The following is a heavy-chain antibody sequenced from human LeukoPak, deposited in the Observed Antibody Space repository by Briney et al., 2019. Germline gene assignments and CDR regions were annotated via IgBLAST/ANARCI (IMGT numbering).Heavy chain of an antibody. J-gene: IGHJ4*02. Sequence: PSETLSLTCSVSGDSITYFYWSWIRQAAGKGLEWIGRFSSSGSTDYNASLKSRVTISVDTSKNQFSLKLSSVNAADTAVYYCARALGAVADERTIWGQGTLVSVSS. D-gene: IGHD6-19*01. CDR3: ARALGAVADERTI. V-gene: IGHV4-4*07. CDR1: GDSITYFY. CDR2: FSSSGST.